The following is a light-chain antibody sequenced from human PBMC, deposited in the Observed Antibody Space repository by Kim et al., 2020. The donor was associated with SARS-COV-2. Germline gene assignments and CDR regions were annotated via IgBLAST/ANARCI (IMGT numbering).Light chain of an antibody. Sequence: QSVLTQPPSVSGAPGQRVTISCTGSSSNIGAGSDVHWYQQLPGAAPKLLIYGTNNRPSGVSDRFSGSKSGTSASLAITGLQAEDEADYYCQSYDTNRRDSRVFGGGTKLTVL. V-gene: IGLV1-40*01. CDR2: GTN. CDR1: SSNIGAGSD. CDR3: QSYDTNRRDSRV. J-gene: IGLJ3*02.